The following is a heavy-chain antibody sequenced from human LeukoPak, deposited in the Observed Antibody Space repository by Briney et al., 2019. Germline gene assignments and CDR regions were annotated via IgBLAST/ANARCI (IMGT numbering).Heavy chain of an antibody. CDR2: IYSGGST. Sequence: GGSLRLSCAASGFTVNINYMSWVRQAPGKGLEWVSVIYSGGSTYYADSVKGRFTISRDNSKNTLYLQMNSLRAEDTAVYYCARVRGYSGYEGRYYYYGMDVWGQGTTVTVSS. V-gene: IGHV3-53*01. J-gene: IGHJ6*02. CDR1: GFTVNINY. CDR3: ARVRGYSGYEGRYYYYGMDV. D-gene: IGHD5-12*01.